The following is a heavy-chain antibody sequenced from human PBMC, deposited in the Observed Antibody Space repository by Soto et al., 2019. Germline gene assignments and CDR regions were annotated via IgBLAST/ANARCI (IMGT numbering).Heavy chain of an antibody. D-gene: IGHD1-20*01. CDR2: IYYSGST. V-gene: IGHV4-59*12. Sequence: PSETLSLTCTVSGGSISSYYWSWIRQPPGKGLEWIGYIYYSGSTNYNPSLKSRVTISVDTSKNQFSLKLSSVTAADTAVYYCARDNWRTRVKDSWGQGALVTYSS. J-gene: IGHJ4*02. CDR3: ARDNWRTRVKDS. CDR1: GGSISSYY.